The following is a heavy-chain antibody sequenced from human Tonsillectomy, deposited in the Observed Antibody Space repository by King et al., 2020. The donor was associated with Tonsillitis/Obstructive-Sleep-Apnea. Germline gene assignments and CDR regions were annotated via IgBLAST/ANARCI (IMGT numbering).Heavy chain of an antibody. CDR2: LYWDDAK. Sequence: TLKESGPTLVKPTQTLTLTCTFSVFSLSTSGGGLGWIRQPPGKALEWLALLYWDDAKRYSPSLNGRLTITKDTSKNQVVLTMTNMDPVDTATYYCAHRHRLVHLDCWGQGTLVTVSS. D-gene: IGHD6-19*01. CDR3: AHRHRLVHLDC. V-gene: IGHV2-5*02. J-gene: IGHJ4*02. CDR1: VFSLSTSGGG.